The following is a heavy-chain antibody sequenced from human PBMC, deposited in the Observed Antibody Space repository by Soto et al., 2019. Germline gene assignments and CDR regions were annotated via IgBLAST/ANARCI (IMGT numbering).Heavy chain of an antibody. V-gene: IGHV3-48*02. D-gene: IGHD1-26*01. Sequence: GGSLRLSCAASGFTFSSYSMNWVRQAPGKGLEWVSYISSSSSTIYYADSVKGRFTISRDNAKNSLYLQMNSLRDEGTAVYYCARCSRGSYCRIDYWGQGTLVTVSS. CDR2: ISSSSSTI. CDR1: GFTFSSYS. CDR3: ARCSRGSYCRIDY. J-gene: IGHJ4*02.